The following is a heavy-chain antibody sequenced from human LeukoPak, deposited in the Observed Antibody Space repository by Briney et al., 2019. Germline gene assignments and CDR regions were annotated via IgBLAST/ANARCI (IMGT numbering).Heavy chain of an antibody. V-gene: IGHV4-34*01. CDR2: INHSGST. J-gene: IGHJ3*02. CDR1: GGSFSGYY. CDR3: ARVRWGTGAFDI. Sequence: SETLSLTCAVYGGSFSGYYWSWIRQPPGKGLEWIGEINHSGSTNYNPSLKSRVTISVDTSKNQFSLKLSSVTAADTAVYYCARVRWGTGAFDIWGQGTMVTVSS. D-gene: IGHD5-24*01.